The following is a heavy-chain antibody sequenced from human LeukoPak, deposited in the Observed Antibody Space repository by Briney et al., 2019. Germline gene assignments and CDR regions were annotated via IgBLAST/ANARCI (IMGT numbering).Heavy chain of an antibody. CDR3: ARGGDYRWFLFRY. CDR1: GFSFSTYA. D-gene: IGHD4-17*01. Sequence: PGGSLRLSCAGSGFSFSTYAMNWVRQAPGKGLEWVSVLSGSGDTAYYTDSVKGRFTISRDNSKNTLFLHMNSLRAEDTAVYYCARGGDYRWFLFRYWGQGTLVTVSS. V-gene: IGHV3-23*01. J-gene: IGHJ4*02. CDR2: LSGSGDTA.